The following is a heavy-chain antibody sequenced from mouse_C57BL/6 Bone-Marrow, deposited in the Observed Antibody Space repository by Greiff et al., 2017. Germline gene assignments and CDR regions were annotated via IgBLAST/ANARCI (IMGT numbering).Heavy chain of an antibody. CDR1: GFNIKNTY. D-gene: IGHD1-1*01. J-gene: IGHJ4*01. CDR3: ARRAYYGSSCGAMDY. CDR2: IDPANGNT. Sequence: VQLQQSVAELVRPGASVKLSCTASGFNIKNTYMHWVKQRPEQGLEWIGRIDPANGNTKYAPKFKGKATLTADKSSSTAYMELRSLTSEDSAVYFCARRAYYGSSCGAMDYWGQGTSVTVSS. V-gene: IGHV14-3*01.